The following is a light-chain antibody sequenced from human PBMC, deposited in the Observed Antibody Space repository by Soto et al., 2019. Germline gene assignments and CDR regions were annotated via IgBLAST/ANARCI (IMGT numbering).Light chain of an antibody. CDR1: ESINRN. Sequence: EIVMSQSPATLSVSPGERVTLSCRASESINRNLVWYQKRPGQAPRLVIYGASTRATGIPARFSGSGSGTDFTLTISSLQSEDLAVYYCQQRSNGLTCGGGTRWIS. J-gene: IGKJ4*01. V-gene: IGKV3-15*01. CDR2: GAS. CDR3: QQRSNGLT.